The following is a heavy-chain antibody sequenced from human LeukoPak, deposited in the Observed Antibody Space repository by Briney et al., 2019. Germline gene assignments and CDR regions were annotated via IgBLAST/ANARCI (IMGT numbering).Heavy chain of an antibody. CDR2: INAGNGNT. CDR3: ARDRGGKHYDILTH. J-gene: IGHJ4*02. CDR1: GYTFTSYA. V-gene: IGHV1-3*01. D-gene: IGHD3-9*01. Sequence: ASVKVSCKASGYTFTSYAMHWVRQAPGQRLEWMGWINAGNGNTEYSQKFQGRVTITRDTSASTAYMELSSLRSEDTAVYYCARDRGGKHYDILTHWGQGTLVTVSS.